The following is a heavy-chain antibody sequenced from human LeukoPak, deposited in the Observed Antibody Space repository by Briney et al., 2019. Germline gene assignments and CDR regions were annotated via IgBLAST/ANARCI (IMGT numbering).Heavy chain of an antibody. J-gene: IGHJ6*02. V-gene: IGHV3-23*01. Sequence: GGSLRLSCAASGFTFSSYAMSWVRQAPGKGLEWVSAISGSGGSTYYADSVKGRFTISRDTSKNTLYLQTNSLRAEDTALYYCAKVRACSTTSCYRTYGMDVWGQGTTVTVSS. CDR2: ISGSGGST. CDR3: AKVRACSTTSCYRTYGMDV. CDR1: GFTFSSYA. D-gene: IGHD2-2*01.